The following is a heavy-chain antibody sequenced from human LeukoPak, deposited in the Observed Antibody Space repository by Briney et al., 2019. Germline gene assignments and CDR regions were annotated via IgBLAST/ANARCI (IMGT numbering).Heavy chain of an antibody. J-gene: IGHJ2*01. Sequence: GGSLRLSCAPSGFTFDNHILGWVRQAPPKGLDWLSSIGGSGTTTYSADSVEGRVHISRDNSISTVYLQMSGVRGDDTGVYFCARVVLGRASWLYWYFDLWGPGTLVTVSS. CDR2: IGGSGTTT. CDR3: ARVVLGRASWLYWYFDL. V-gene: IGHV3-23*01. CDR1: GFTFDNHI. D-gene: IGHD4/OR15-4a*01.